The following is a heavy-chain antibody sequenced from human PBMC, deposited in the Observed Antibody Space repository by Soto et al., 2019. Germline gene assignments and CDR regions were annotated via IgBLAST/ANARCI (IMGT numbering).Heavy chain of an antibody. CDR2: IYYSGST. Sequence: PSETLSLTCTVSGGSISSYYWSWIRQPPGKGLEWIGYIYYSGSTNYNPSLKSRVTISVDTSKNQFSLKLSSVTAADTAVYYCARDHSGSYSDYFDYWGQGTLVTVSS. CDR3: ARDHSGSYSDYFDY. CDR1: GGSISSYY. D-gene: IGHD1-26*01. J-gene: IGHJ4*02. V-gene: IGHV4-59*01.